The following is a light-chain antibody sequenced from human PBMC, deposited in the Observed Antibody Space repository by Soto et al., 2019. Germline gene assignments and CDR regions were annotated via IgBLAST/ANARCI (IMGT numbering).Light chain of an antibody. J-gene: IGKJ3*01. CDR3: QQYDNLPFT. V-gene: IGKV1-33*01. CDR1: QDISNY. CDR2: DAS. Sequence: DIQMTQSPSSLSASVGDRVIITCQASQDISNYLNWYQQKPGKAPKLLIYDASNLETGVPSRFSGSGSGTDFTFTISILQPEDIATYYCQQYDNLPFTFGPGTKVDIK.